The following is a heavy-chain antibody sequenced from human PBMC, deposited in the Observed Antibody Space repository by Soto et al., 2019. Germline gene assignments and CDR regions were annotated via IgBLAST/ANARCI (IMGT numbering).Heavy chain of an antibody. V-gene: IGHV3-7*01. J-gene: IGHJ4*02. CDR1: GFTFSSYW. CDR3: ARPLTTGWLLLINGH. Sequence: GGSLRLSCAASGFTFSSYWMTWVRQAPGKGLEWVANIKQDGSEKYYVDSVKGRFTISRDNAKNSLFLQTDSLRAEDTAVYYCARPLTTGWLLLINGHWGQGTLVTVSS. CDR2: IKQDGSEK. D-gene: IGHD2-8*01.